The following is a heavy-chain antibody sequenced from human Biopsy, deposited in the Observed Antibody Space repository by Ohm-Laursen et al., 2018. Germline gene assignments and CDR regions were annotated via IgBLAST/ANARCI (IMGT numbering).Heavy chain of an antibody. Sequence: GTLSLTCAAYNVSFSSFYWSWIRQPPGKGLEWIGHIYYSVMTNYNPSLQSRVSISVDTSRNQVSLTLSSVTAADTAVYYCARDSGILNYGNFKYYHYYGMDVWGQGTKVTVSS. CDR1: NVSFSSFY. D-gene: IGHD4-11*01. CDR2: IYYSVMT. V-gene: IGHV4-59*01. CDR3: ARDSGILNYGNFKYYHYYGMDV. J-gene: IGHJ6*02.